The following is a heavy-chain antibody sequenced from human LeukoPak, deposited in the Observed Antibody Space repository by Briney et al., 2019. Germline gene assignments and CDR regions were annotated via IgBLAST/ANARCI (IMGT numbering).Heavy chain of an antibody. V-gene: IGHV3-15*01. Sequence: GGSLRLSCAASGFTFSNAWMSWVRQAPGKGLEWVGRIKSKTDGGTTDYAAPVKGRFTISRDDSKNTLYLQMNSLKTEDTAVYYYSTDNQSNSWIQLWFQGDCQGRFDYWGQGTLVTVSS. J-gene: IGHJ4*02. CDR2: IKSKTDGGTT. CDR3: STDNQSNSWIQLWFQGDCQGRFDY. CDR1: GFTFSNAW. D-gene: IGHD5-18*01.